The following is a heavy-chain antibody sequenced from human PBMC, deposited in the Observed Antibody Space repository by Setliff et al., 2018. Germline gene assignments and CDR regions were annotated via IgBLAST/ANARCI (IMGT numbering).Heavy chain of an antibody. J-gene: IGHJ6*03. CDR2: INPGNGNT. Sequence: ASVKVSCKASGYTFTSYAMHWVRQAPGQRLEWMGWINPGNGNTKYSQKFQGRVTITRDTSASTAYMELSSLRSEDTAVYYCARDKGYDSSGYYFYYYYYMDVWGKGTTVTVSS. D-gene: IGHD3-22*01. CDR3: ARDKGYDSSGYYFYYYYYMDV. V-gene: IGHV1-3*01. CDR1: GYTFTSYA.